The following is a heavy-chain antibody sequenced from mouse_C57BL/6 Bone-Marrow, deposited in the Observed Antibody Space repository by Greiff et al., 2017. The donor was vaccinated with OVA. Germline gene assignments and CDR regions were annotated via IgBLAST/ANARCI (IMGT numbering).Heavy chain of an antibody. Sequence: DVHLVESGGDLVKPGGSLKLSCAASGFTFSSYGMSWVRQTPDKRLEWVATISSGGSYTYYPDSVKGRFTISRDNAKNTLYLQMSSLKSEDTAMYYCARRPYYYGSSYWYFDVWGTGTTVTVSS. CDR2: ISSGGSYT. CDR3: ARRPYYYGSSYWYFDV. D-gene: IGHD1-1*01. V-gene: IGHV5-6*01. CDR1: GFTFSSYG. J-gene: IGHJ1*03.